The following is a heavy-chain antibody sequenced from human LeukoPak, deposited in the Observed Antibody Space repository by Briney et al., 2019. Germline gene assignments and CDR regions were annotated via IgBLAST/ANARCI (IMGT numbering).Heavy chain of an antibody. CDR1: GGSISSYY. CDR2: IYYSGST. CDR3: ARAGSGSYPRKHDAFDI. D-gene: IGHD3-10*01. J-gene: IGHJ3*02. V-gene: IGHV4-59*01. Sequence: PSETLSLTCTVSGGSISSYYWSWIRQPPGKGLEWIGYIYYSGSTNYNPSLKSRVTISVDTSKNQFSLKLSSVTAADTAVYYCARAGSGSYPRKHDAFDIWGQGTMVTVSS.